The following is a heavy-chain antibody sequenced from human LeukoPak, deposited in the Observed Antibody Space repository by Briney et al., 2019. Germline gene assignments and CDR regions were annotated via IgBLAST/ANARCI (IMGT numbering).Heavy chain of an antibody. CDR3: ARDGRGDGYNGFDY. CDR1: GFTFSSYT. D-gene: IGHD5-24*01. V-gene: IGHV3-21*01. Sequence: GGSLRLSCAASGFTFSSYTINWVRQAPGKGLEWVSSIIGSSYYIYYADSVRGRFTISRENAKNSLYLQMNSLRAGDTAVYYCARDGRGDGYNGFDYWGQGTLVTVSS. J-gene: IGHJ4*02. CDR2: IIGSSYYI.